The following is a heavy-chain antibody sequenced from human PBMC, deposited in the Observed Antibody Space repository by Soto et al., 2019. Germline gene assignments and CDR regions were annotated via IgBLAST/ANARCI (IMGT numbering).Heavy chain of an antibody. Sequence: EVQLLESGGGLVQPAGSLRLSCAASGFTFSIYTMSWFRQAPGKGLEWVSSIYGNGRSTFYSASVKGRFTISRDNSGXXXXXXXXXXXXXXTAIYYCAKDFTPDSRWDIDYWGQGSLVTVSS. CDR2: IYGNGRST. D-gene: IGHD3-10*01. CDR3: AKDFTPDSRWDIDY. V-gene: IGHV3-23*01. CDR1: GFTFSIYT. J-gene: IGHJ4*02.